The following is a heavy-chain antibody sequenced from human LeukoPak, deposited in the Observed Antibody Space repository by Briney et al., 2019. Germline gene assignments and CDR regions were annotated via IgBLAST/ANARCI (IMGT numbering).Heavy chain of an antibody. CDR2: ISDSGGHT. CDR1: RFNFRNYA. D-gene: IGHD3-3*01. V-gene: IGHV3-23*01. J-gene: IGHJ4*02. CDR3: AKDTIASDY. Sequence: PGGSLRLSCTASRFNFRNYAMSWVRQAPGKGPEWVSAISDSGGHTYYADSVKGRFTISRDNSKNTLYLQMNSLRAEDTAVYYCAKDTIASDYWGQGTLVTVSS.